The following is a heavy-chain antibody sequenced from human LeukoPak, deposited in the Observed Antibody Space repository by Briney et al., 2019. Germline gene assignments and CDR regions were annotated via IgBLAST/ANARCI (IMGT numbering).Heavy chain of an antibody. Sequence: SETLSLTCTVSGGSISSYYWSWIRQPPGKGLEWIGYIYYSGSTNYNPSLKSRVTISVDTSKNQFSLKLSSVTAADTAVYYCARGTVTTENWGQGTLVTVSS. D-gene: IGHD4-17*01. V-gene: IGHV4-59*01. CDR1: GGSISSYY. CDR2: IYYSGST. CDR3: ARGTVTTEN. J-gene: IGHJ4*02.